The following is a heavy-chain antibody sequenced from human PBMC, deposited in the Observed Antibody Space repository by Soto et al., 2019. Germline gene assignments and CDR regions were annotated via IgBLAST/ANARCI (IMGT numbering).Heavy chain of an antibody. CDR2: IWYDGSNK. D-gene: IGHD3-22*01. CDR1: GFIFDDYG. CDR3: ARDGTSNYYDSSGYYSPYYFDY. V-gene: IGHV3-33*08. Sequence: HPGGSLSLSCAGSGFIFDDYGMHWVRQAPGKGLEWVAVIWYDGSNKYYADSVKGRFTISRDNSKNTLYLQMNSLRAEDTAVYYCARDGTSNYYDSSGYYSPYYFDYWGQGTLVTVSS. J-gene: IGHJ4*02.